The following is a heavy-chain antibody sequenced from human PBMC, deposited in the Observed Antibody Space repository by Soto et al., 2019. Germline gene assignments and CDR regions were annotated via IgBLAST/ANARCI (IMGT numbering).Heavy chain of an antibody. CDR1: GYTFNSYF. J-gene: IGHJ6*02. Sequence: QVQLVQSGAEVKKAGASVKVSCKASGYTFNSYFITWVRQAPGQGLEWMGWISAYNGNTNYAQMLQGRVTMTTDTSTATGYMEMRSLESDDTAVYDCARQNYYSGMDVWGQGTTVTVSS. CDR2: ISAYNGNT. CDR3: ARQNYYSGMDV. V-gene: IGHV1-18*01.